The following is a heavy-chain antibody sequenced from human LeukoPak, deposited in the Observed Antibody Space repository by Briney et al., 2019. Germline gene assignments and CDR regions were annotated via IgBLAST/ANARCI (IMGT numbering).Heavy chain of an antibody. V-gene: IGHV1-18*01. CDR2: ISAYNGNT. CDR3: ARVDSSGWKGDYYYNYMDV. Sequence: ASVKVSCKASGYTFTSYGISWVRQAPGQGLEWMGWISAYNGNTNYAQKLQGRVTMTTDTSTSTAYMELRSLRSDDTAVYYCARVDSSGWKGDYYYNYMDVWGKGTTVTVSS. CDR1: GYTFTSYG. J-gene: IGHJ6*03. D-gene: IGHD6-19*01.